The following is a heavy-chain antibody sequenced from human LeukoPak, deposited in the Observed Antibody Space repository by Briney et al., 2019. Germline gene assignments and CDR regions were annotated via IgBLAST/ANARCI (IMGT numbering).Heavy chain of an antibody. V-gene: IGHV3-7*01. CDR1: GFTFNRYW. J-gene: IGHJ5*01. D-gene: IGHD4-17*01. Sequence: GGSLRLSCAASGFTFNRYWMNWVRQAPGKGLEWVASIKQDGSEKYYVDSVKGRFTISRDNAKNSLYLQMNRLRAEDTALYYCAKDLSDCGVAIDSWGQGNLVTVSS. CDR3: AKDLSDCGVAIDS. CDR2: IKQDGSEK.